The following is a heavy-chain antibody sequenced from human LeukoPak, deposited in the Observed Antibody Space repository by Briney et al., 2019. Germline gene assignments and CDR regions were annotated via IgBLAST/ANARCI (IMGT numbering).Heavy chain of an antibody. CDR2: VYYTGSA. CDR3: ARSQNYYGSGDY. CDR1: GGSASIGNSY. V-gene: IGHV4-61*01. D-gene: IGHD3-10*01. Sequence: PSETLSLTSTVSGGSASIGNSYWSWFRHPPGSPLGWIGYVYYTGSAYYNPSLEGRVTISVDTSKNQFSVRLSSVTAADTAMYYCARSQNYYGSGDYWSQGTLVTVSS. J-gene: IGHJ4*02.